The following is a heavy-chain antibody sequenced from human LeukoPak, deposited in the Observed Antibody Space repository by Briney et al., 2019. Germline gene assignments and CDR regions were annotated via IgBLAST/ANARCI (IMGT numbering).Heavy chain of an antibody. J-gene: IGHJ6*02. V-gene: IGHV1-18*01. D-gene: IGHD1-26*01. CDR3: AREWGGSSGHYYYGMDV. CDR1: GYTFTSYG. CDR2: ISAYNGNT. Sequence: ASVKVSCKASGYTFTSYGISWVRQAPGQGLEWMGWISAYNGNTNYAQKLQGRVTMTTDTSTSTAYMELRSLRSDDTAVYYCAREWGGSSGHYYYGMDVWGQGTTVTVSS.